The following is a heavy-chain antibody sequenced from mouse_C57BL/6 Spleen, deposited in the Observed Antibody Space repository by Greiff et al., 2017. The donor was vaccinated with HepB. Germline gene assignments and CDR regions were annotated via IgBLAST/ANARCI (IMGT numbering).Heavy chain of an antibody. CDR2: ISYDGSN. CDR3: ARDYYGSNRGAMDY. D-gene: IGHD1-1*01. Sequence: EVQVVESGPGLVKPSQSLSLTCSVTGYSITSGYYWNWIRQFPGNKLEWMGYISYDGSNNYNPSLKNRISITRDTSKNQFFLKLNSVTTEDTATYYCARDYYGSNRGAMDYWGQGTSVTVSS. V-gene: IGHV3-6*01. CDR1: GYSITSGYY. J-gene: IGHJ4*01.